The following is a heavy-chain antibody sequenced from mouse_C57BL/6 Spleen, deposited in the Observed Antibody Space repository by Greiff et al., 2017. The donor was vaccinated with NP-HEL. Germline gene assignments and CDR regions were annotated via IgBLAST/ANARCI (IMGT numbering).Heavy chain of an antibody. CDR3: ARGDYDYPMDY. J-gene: IGHJ4*01. D-gene: IGHD2-4*01. CDR2: IYPGSGNT. Sequence: VQLKESGAELVRPGASVKLSCKASGYTFTDYYINWVKQRPGQGLEWIARIYPGSGNTYYNEKFKGKATLTAEKSSSTAYMQLSSLTSEDSAVYFCARGDYDYPMDYWGQGTSVTVSS. CDR1: GYTFTDYY. V-gene: IGHV1-76*01.